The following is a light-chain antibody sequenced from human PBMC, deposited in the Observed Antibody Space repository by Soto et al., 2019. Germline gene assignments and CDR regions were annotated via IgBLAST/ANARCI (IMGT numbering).Light chain of an antibody. J-gene: IGLJ1*01. V-gene: IGLV1-40*01. CDR1: SSNIGAGYA. CDR2: GNI. Sequence: QAVVTQPPSVSGAPGLRVTISCTGSSSNIGAGYAVHWYQQLPGTDPKLLISGNINRPSGVPDRFSGSKSGTSASLAITGLQAEDEADYYCQSYDSSLSGYVFGTGTKLTVL. CDR3: QSYDSSLSGYV.